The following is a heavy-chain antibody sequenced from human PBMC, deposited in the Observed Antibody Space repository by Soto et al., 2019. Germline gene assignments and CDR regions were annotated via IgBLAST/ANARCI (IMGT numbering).Heavy chain of an antibody. CDR2: IYVTGAV. V-gene: IGHV4-31*03. CDR3: ARLRIATNNYKWFDP. J-gene: IGHJ5*02. Sequence: SETLSLTCSVSGAALNSGNYYWSGIRQVPGKGLEWIGHIYVTGAVDYNPSLRDRITISQDTSERQFSLNLRLVTAADTAVYYCARLRIATNNYKWFDPWGQGTLGTV. D-gene: IGHD2-21*01. CDR1: GAALNSGNYY.